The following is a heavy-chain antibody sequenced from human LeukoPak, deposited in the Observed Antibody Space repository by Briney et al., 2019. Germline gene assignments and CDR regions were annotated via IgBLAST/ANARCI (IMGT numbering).Heavy chain of an antibody. V-gene: IGHV3-30*03. J-gene: IGHJ4*02. D-gene: IGHD2-2*01. Sequence: PGGSLRLSCAASGFTFSNFNMHWVRQAPGEGLEWVALISREGTNEYYADSVKGRFTISRDNSKNSLYLQMNGLRVEDTAVYYCARDLTDIVVEHSDYWGQGTLVTVSS. CDR1: GFTFSNFN. CDR3: ARDLTDIVVEHSDY. CDR2: ISREGTNE.